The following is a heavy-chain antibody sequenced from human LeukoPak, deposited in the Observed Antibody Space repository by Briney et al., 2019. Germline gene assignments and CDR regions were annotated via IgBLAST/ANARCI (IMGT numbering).Heavy chain of an antibody. CDR2: INHSGST. CDR3: ASVPVYYDILTGYYDTTFDY. J-gene: IGHJ4*02. V-gene: IGHV4-34*01. D-gene: IGHD3-9*01. Sequence: PSETLSLTCAVYGGSFSGYYWRWIRQPPGKGLEWIGGINHSGSTNYNPSLKSRVTISVDTSKNQFSLKLSSVTAADTAVYYCASVPVYYDILTGYYDTTFDYWGQGTLVTVSS. CDR1: GGSFSGYY.